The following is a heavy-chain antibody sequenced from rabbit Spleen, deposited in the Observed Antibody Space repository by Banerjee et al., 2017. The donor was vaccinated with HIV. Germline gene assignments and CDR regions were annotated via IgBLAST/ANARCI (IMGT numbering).Heavy chain of an antibody. CDR3: ARDAAGREDFNL. V-gene: IGHV1S45*01. Sequence: QEHLKESGGGLVQPGGSLKLSCTASGFTLSSYYMNWVRQAPGKGLEWIGCIYNRDGGTNYASWAEGRFTISKISSTTVTLQLTSLTAADTATYFCARDAAGREDFNLWGPGTLVTVS. D-gene: IGHD4-2*01. CDR2: IYNRDGGT. J-gene: IGHJ4*01. CDR1: GFTLSSYYM.